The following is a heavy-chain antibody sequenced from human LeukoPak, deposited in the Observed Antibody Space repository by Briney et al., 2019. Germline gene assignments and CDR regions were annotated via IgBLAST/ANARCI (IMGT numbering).Heavy chain of an antibody. D-gene: IGHD2-8*02. Sequence: GGSLRLSCAASGFTFEDCVMHWVRQAPGKGLEWVSVISGDGGSTFYAESVKGRFTISRDNSKNSLYLQMNSLRTEDTAFFYCAKNHVNTGSFDYWGRGTLVTVSS. J-gene: IGHJ4*02. V-gene: IGHV3-43*02. CDR3: AKNHVNTGSFDY. CDR2: ISGDGGST. CDR1: GFTFEDCV.